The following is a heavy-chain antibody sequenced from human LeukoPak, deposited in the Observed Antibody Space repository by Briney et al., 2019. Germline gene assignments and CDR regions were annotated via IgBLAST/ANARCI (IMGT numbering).Heavy chain of an antibody. J-gene: IGHJ3*02. Sequence: ASVKVSCKASGYTFTSYYMHWVRQAPGQGLEWMGIINPSGGSTSYAQKFQGRVTMTRDTSTSTVYMELSSLRSEDTAVYYCARDPIAAAGFRPNAFDIWGQGTMVTVSS. CDR1: GYTFTSYY. CDR2: INPSGGST. V-gene: IGHV1-46*01. CDR3: ARDPIAAAGFRPNAFDI. D-gene: IGHD6-13*01.